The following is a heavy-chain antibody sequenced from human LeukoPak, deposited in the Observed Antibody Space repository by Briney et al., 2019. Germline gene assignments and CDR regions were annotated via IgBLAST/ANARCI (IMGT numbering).Heavy chain of an antibody. Sequence: GTLRLSCAASGFTFTGSTMYWVRQASGKRLGWVCRIRNKLNSYATGYAASVKGRFTISRDDSKNTTYLQMNSLKTDDTAVYYCSSRIIGTRVDYWGQGILVTVSS. V-gene: IGHV3-73*01. CDR1: GFTFTGST. CDR3: SSRIIGTRVDY. CDR2: IRNKLNSYAT. J-gene: IGHJ4*02. D-gene: IGHD1-20*01.